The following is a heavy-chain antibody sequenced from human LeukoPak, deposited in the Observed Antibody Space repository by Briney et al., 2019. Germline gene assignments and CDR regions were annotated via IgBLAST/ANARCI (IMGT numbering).Heavy chain of an antibody. D-gene: IGHD3-16*01. CDR1: GGSFSGYY. Sequence: SETLSLTCAVYGGSFSGYYWSWIRQPPGKGLEWIGEINHSGSTNYNPSLKSRVTISVDTSKNQFSLKLSSVTAADTAVYYCARGGQLRYNDYVLDSWGQGTLVTVSS. J-gene: IGHJ4*02. V-gene: IGHV4-34*01. CDR2: INHSGST. CDR3: ARGGQLRYNDYVLDS.